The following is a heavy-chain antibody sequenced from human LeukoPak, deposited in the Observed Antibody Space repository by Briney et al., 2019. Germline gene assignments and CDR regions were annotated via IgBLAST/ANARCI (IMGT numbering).Heavy chain of an antibody. CDR2: IYYSGST. D-gene: IGHD4-23*01. J-gene: IGHJ4*02. CDR1: GGSISSSSYY. CDR3: ARLRGVVTILDY. Sequence: SETLSLTCTVSGGSISSSSYYWGWIRQPPGKGLEWIGSIYYSGSTYYNPSLKSRVTISVDTSKNQFSLKLSSVTAADTAVYYCARLRGVVTILDYWGQGTLVTVSS. V-gene: IGHV4-39*01.